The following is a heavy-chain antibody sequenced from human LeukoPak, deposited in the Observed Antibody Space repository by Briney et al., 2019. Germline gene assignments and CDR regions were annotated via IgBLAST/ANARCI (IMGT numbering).Heavy chain of an antibody. CDR2: IHTSGST. CDR3: ARGSMSGYWYFDL. CDR1: GGSISSYY. J-gene: IGHJ2*01. D-gene: IGHD3-10*02. Sequence: SETLSLTCTVTGGSISSYYWSWLRQPAGKGLEWIGRIHTSGSTNYNPSLKSLVTMSVDTSKNQFSLKLSSVTAADTAVYYCARGSMSGYWYFDLWGRGTLVTVSS. V-gene: IGHV4-4*07.